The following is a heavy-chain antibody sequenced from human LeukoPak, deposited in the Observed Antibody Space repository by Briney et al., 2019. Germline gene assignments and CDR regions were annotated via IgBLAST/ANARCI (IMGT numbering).Heavy chain of an antibody. CDR1: GYTFTSYD. Sequence: ASAKVSCKASGYTFTSYDINWVRQATGQGLEWMGWMNPNSGNTGYAQKFQGRVTMIRNTSISTAYMELSSLRSEDTAVYYCARGRDIVVVPAKMPYYYYYMDVWGKGTTVTVSS. J-gene: IGHJ6*03. CDR3: ARGRDIVVVPAKMPYYYYYMDV. D-gene: IGHD2-2*01. CDR2: MNPNSGNT. V-gene: IGHV1-8*01.